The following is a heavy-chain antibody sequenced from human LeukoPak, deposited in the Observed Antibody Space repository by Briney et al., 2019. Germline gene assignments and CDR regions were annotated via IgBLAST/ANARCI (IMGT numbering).Heavy chain of an antibody. V-gene: IGHV4-31*03. CDR3: ARLSDSNRNYNWFDP. CDR1: GGSISSGGYY. CDR2: IYYSGST. J-gene: IGHJ5*02. Sequence: SETLSLTCTVSGGSISSGGYYWSWIRQHPGKGLEWIGYIYYSGSTYYNPSLKSRVTISVDTSKNQFSLKLSSVTAADTAVYYCARLSDSNRNYNWFDPWGQGTLVTVSS. D-gene: IGHD4-11*01.